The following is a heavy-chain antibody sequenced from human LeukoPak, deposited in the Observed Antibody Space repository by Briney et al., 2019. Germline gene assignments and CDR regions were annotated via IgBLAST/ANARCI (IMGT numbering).Heavy chain of an antibody. V-gene: IGHV3-30*18. CDR1: GFTFSSYG. Sequence: GGSLRLSCAASGFTFSSYGMHWVRQAPGKGLEWVAVISYDGSNKYYADSVKGRFTISRDNSKNTLYLQMNGLRAEDTAVYYCAKGGAGYDFWSGYYSKVDYFDYWGQGTLVTVSS. CDR2: ISYDGSNK. J-gene: IGHJ4*02. D-gene: IGHD3-3*01. CDR3: AKGGAGYDFWSGYYSKVDYFDY.